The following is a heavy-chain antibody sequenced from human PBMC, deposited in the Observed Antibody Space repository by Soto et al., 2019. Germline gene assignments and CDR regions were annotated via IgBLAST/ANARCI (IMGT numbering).Heavy chain of an antibody. J-gene: IGHJ4*02. Sequence: EVQLLESGGGSVQPGGSLRLSCAASGFTFNNFAMSWVRHIPGKGLEWLSVINGRGGSKYYADSVKGRFTISRDNSKNTVYLQMNSLRAEDTAVYYCAKDENYYDSTGYFDYWGQGTLVTVSS. CDR2: INGRGGSK. CDR3: AKDENYYDSTGYFDY. V-gene: IGHV3-23*01. CDR1: GFTFNNFA. D-gene: IGHD3-22*01.